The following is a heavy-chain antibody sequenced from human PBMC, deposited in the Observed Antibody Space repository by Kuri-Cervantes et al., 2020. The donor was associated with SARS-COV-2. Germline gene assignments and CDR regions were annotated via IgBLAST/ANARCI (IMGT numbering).Heavy chain of an antibody. CDR3: AKDRVGVQDS. D-gene: IGHD2-21*01. V-gene: IGHV3-30*04. CDR1: GFTFSSCA. Sequence: GGSLRLSCAASGFTFSSCAMHWVRLAPGKGLEWVAFISYDGSSEYYADSVRGRFTVSRGNSKNTLYLQVNSLRADDTAVYYCAKDRVGVQDSWGQGTQVTVSS. CDR2: ISYDGSSE. J-gene: IGHJ5*01.